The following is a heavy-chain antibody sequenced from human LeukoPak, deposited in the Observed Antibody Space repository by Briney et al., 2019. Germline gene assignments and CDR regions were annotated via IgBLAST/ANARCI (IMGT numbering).Heavy chain of an antibody. V-gene: IGHV1-69*05. CDR2: INPIFGTA. CDR3: ATPYDFWSA. Sequence: SLKVSCKASVGTFSSYAISWVRHAPGQGLVWMGRINPIFGTANYAQKFQGRVTINTDECTRTAYMELSSLRSEDTAVYYCATPYDFWSAWGQGTLDSVSS. D-gene: IGHD3-3*01. CDR1: VGTFSSYA. J-gene: IGHJ4*02.